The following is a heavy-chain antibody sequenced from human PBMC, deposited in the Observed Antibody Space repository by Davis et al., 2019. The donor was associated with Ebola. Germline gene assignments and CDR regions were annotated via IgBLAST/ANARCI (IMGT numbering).Heavy chain of an antibody. CDR1: GGTSSRHS. D-gene: IGHD2-8*02. J-gene: IGHJ3*02. Sequence: KVSCKASGGTSSRHSISWVRQMPGKGLEWMGIIYTGDSDTRYSPSFRGQVTIPADKSIKTAFLQWSSLKASDTAMYYCASLRRTITGMDDGFDIWGQGTMVTVSS. CDR2: IYTGDSDT. CDR3: ASLRRTITGMDDGFDI. V-gene: IGHV5-51*01.